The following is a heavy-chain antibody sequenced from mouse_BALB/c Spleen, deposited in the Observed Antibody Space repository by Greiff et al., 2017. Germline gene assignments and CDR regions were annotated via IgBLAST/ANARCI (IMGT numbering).Heavy chain of an antibody. J-gene: IGHJ3*01. Sequence: EVKVVESGGGLVQPKGSLKLSCAASGFTFNTYAMNWVRQAPGKGLEWVARIRSKSNNYATYYADSVKDRFTISRDDSQSMLYLQMNNLKTEDTAMYYCVSEDYDYPWFAYWGQGTLVTVSA. V-gene: IGHV10-1*02. CDR3: VSEDYDYPWFAY. CDR1: GFTFNTYA. D-gene: IGHD2-4*01. CDR2: IRSKSNNYAT.